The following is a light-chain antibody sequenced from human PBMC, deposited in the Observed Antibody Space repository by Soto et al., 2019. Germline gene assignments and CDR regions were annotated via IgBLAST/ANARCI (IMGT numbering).Light chain of an antibody. CDR3: QQYRTYPEWT. Sequence: MTQSPSTLSASVGDRATLTCRASQSISSCLAWYQQKPGQAPKLLISEASNRASGVPYRFSGSGSGTDFNLTISSLQPEDFAAYYCQQYRTYPEWTFGRGTKVDI. CDR2: EAS. J-gene: IGKJ1*01. CDR1: QSISSC. V-gene: IGKV1-5*03.